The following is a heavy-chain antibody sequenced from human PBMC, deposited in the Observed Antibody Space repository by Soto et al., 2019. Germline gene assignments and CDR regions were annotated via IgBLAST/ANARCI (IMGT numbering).Heavy chain of an antibody. CDR1: GGSLNSYY. CDR2: VSSTGST. D-gene: IGHD3-22*01. CDR3: ARFSPPRKSYDSNPGWFDP. J-gene: IGHJ5*02. Sequence: SETLSLTCTVSGGSLNSYYWTWIRQSPGKGLEWIGYVSSTGSTNYNPSLKSRLTTSLDTSTNEVSLSLTSVTAADAAVYFCARFSPPRKSYDSNPGWFDPWGQGIMVTVSS. V-gene: IGHV4-59*01.